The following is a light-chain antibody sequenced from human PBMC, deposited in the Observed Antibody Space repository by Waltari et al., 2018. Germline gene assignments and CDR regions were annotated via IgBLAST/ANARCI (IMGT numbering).Light chain of an antibody. CDR3: QQYHDSPWT. V-gene: IGKV1-5*03. CDR2: QAS. CDR1: QNINRW. Sequence: DIQMTQSPSTLSASVGDRITITCRASQNINRWLVWFQQKPGKSPKLLIYQASSLESGVPSRFSGSGSGTEFTLTISSLQRDDFATYYCQQYHDSPWTFGQGTRVEI. J-gene: IGKJ1*01.